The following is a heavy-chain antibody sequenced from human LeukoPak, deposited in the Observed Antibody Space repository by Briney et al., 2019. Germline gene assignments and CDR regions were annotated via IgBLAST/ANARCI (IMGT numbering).Heavy chain of an antibody. CDR2: ISSSSSYI. D-gene: IGHD2-15*01. J-gene: IGHJ4*02. V-gene: IGHV3-21*01. CDR1: GFTFSSYS. CDR3: ALTAVVGTHTLDY. Sequence: GGSLRLSCAASGFTFSSYSMNWVRQAPGKGLEWVSSISSSSSYIYYADSVKGRFTISRDNAKNSLYLQMNSLRAEDTAVYYCALTAVVGTHTLDYWGQGTLVTVSP.